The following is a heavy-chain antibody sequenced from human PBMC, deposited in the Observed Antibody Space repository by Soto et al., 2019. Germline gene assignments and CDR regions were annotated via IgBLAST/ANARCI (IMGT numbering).Heavy chain of an antibody. Sequence: PSETLSLTCAVYGGPFDGYYWSWIRQPPGKGLEWVGEINHSGSTNYNPSLKSRVTISVDTSKNQFSLKLNSVTAADTAVYYCASTATVTTPKYNWFDPWGQGTLVTVSS. V-gene: IGHV4-34*01. D-gene: IGHD4-4*01. CDR2: INHSGST. CDR1: GGPFDGYY. CDR3: ASTATVTTPKYNWFDP. J-gene: IGHJ5*02.